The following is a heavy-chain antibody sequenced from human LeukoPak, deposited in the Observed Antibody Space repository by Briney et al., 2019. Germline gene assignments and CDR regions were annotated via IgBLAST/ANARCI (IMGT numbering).Heavy chain of an antibody. V-gene: IGHV1-2*04. Sequence: ASVKVSCKASGYTFTGYYMHWVRQAPGQGLEWMGWINPNSGGTNYAQKFQGWVTMTRDTSISTAYMELSRLRSDDTAVHYCARGESSALGEVDYWGQGTLVTVSS. CDR2: INPNSGGT. J-gene: IGHJ4*02. CDR3: ARGESSALGEVDY. D-gene: IGHD3-16*01. CDR1: GYTFTGYY.